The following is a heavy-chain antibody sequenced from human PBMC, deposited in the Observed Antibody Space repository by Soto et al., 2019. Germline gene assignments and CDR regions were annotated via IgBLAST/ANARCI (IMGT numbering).Heavy chain of an antibody. CDR3: ARGSQYDILTGYYYYYGMDV. J-gene: IGHJ6*02. Sequence: QVQLVQSGAEVKKPGASVKVSCKASGYTFTSYDINWVRQATGQGLEWMGWMNPNSGNTGYAQKFQGRVTMTRNTSISTAYMELSSLRSEDTAVYYYARGSQYDILTGYYYYYGMDVWGQGTTVTVSS. CDR1: GYTFTSYD. V-gene: IGHV1-8*01. D-gene: IGHD3-9*01. CDR2: MNPNSGNT.